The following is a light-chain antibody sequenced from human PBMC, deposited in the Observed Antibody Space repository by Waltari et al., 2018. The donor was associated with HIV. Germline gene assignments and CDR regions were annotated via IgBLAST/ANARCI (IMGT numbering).Light chain of an antibody. CDR3: AAWEDSLSVVV. J-gene: IGLJ2*01. V-gene: IGLV1-47*01. CDR2: RNN. Sequence: QSVLTQTPSASGTPGQRVNISCSGRSSNIGNNDVYWYQQPPGTAPKLLMYRNNQRPSGVPDRFSGSKSGTSASLAISGLRSEDEADYYCAAWEDSLSVVVFGGGTKLTVL. CDR1: SSNIGNND.